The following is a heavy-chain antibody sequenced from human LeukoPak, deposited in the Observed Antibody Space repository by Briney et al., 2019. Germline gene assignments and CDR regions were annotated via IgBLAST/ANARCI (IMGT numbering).Heavy chain of an antibody. CDR1: GFTFSSYG. CDR3: ALGDCYDSSGAH. CDR2: ISYDGSNK. D-gene: IGHD3-22*01. Sequence: QPGRSLRLSCAASGFTFSSYGMHWVRQAPGKGLEWVAVISYDGSNKYYADSVKGRFTISRDNSKNTLYLQMNSLRAEDTAVYYCALGDCYDSSGAHWGQGTLVTVSS. J-gene: IGHJ4*02. V-gene: IGHV3-30*03.